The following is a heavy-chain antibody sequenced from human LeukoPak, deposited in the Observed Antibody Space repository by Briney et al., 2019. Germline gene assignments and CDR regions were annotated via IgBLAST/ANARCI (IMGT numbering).Heavy chain of an antibody. CDR2: IKGDGSEK. D-gene: IGHD6-19*01. J-gene: IGHJ4*02. CDR1: GFTISNYW. CDR3: VKQAGVY. Sequence: GGSLTLSCAASGFTISNYWMTWVRQAPGKGLEWVANIKGDGSEKNYVDSVRGRFTISRDNAKNSLYLQMNSLRAEDTAVYYCVKQAGVYWGQGTLVTVSS. V-gene: IGHV3-7*01.